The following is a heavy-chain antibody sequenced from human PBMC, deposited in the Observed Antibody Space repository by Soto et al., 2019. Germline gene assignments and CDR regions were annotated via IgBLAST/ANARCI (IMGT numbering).Heavy chain of an antibody. CDR1: GGSIGSGGYW. Sequence: QVQLQESGPGLMQPSQTLSLTCTVSGGSIGSGGYWWSWIRQHPGRGLEWIGFVSYTGNTQYNPSLKSRVNISVDTSTKQFSRKLSSVTAADTAVYYCARGTLVWGQGTLVTVSS. V-gene: IGHV4-31*03. CDR3: ARGTLV. CDR2: VSYTGNT. D-gene: IGHD2-2*01. J-gene: IGHJ4*02.